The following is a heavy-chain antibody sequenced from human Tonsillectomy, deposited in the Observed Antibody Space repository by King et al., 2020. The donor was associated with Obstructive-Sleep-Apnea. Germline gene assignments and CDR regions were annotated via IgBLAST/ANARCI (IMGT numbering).Heavy chain of an antibody. CDR2: IYYSGST. D-gene: IGHD6-13*01. CDR3: ARFSSRDAPTDY. CDR1: GGSISSYY. V-gene: IGHV4-59*01. J-gene: IGHJ4*02. Sequence: VQLQESGPGLVKPSETLSLTCTVSGGSISSYYWSWIRQPPGKGLEWIGYIYYSGSTNYNPSLKSRVTISVDTSKNQFSLTLSSVTAADTAGYYCARFSSRDAPTDYWGQGTLVTVSS.